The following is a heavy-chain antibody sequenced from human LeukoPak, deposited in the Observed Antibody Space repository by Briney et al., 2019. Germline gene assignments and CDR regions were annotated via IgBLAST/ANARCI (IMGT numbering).Heavy chain of an antibody. D-gene: IGHD1-26*01. Sequence: SETLSLTCTVSGGSISSGGKYWGWIRQPPGKGLEWIGSVYYSGSTFYNPSLKSRVTISVDTAKNQFSLRLSSVTAADTAVYYCARRSPYSGTYHDYWGQGTLVTVSS. J-gene: IGHJ4*02. V-gene: IGHV4-39*01. CDR3: ARRSPYSGTYHDY. CDR1: GGSISSGGKY. CDR2: VYYSGST.